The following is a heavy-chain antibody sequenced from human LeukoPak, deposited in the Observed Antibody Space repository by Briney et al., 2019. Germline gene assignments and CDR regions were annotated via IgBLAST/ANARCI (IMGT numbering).Heavy chain of an antibody. D-gene: IGHD3-10*01. Sequence: PGGSLRLSCAASGFTFSSYGMHWVRQAPGKGLEWVAFIRYDGSNKYYADSVKGRFTISRDNSKNTLYLQMNSLRAEDTAVYYCASEPYGSGSYYNGIHYYYYYMDVWGKGTTVTVSS. V-gene: IGHV3-30*02. CDR3: ASEPYGSGSYYNGIHYYYYYMDV. J-gene: IGHJ6*03. CDR1: GFTFSSYG. CDR2: IRYDGSNK.